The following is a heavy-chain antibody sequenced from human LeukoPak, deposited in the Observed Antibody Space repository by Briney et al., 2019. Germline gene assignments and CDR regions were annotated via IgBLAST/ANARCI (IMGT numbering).Heavy chain of an antibody. CDR3: ARAPSRFGELSLFDY. D-gene: IGHD3-10*01. Sequence: ASVKVSCKASGYTFTSYGISWVRWAPGQGLEWMGWISAYNGNTNYAQKLQGRVTMTTDTSTSTAYMELRSLRSDDTAVYYCARAPSRFGELSLFDYWGQGTLVTVSS. J-gene: IGHJ4*02. CDR1: GYTFTSYG. V-gene: IGHV1-18*01. CDR2: ISAYNGNT.